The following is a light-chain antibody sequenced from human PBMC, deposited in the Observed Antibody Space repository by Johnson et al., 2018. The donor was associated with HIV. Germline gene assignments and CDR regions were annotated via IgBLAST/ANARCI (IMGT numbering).Light chain of an antibody. CDR3: GTWDSSLSYV. CDR2: ENN. V-gene: IGLV1-51*02. J-gene: IGLJ1*01. CDR1: SSNIGSNY. Sequence: QSVLTQPPSVSAAPGQKVTVSCSGSSSNIGSNYVSWYQQLPGTAPKLLIYENNKRPSGIPDRFSGSKSGTSATLGITGLQTGDEADYYCGTWDSSLSYVFGTGTKGTVL.